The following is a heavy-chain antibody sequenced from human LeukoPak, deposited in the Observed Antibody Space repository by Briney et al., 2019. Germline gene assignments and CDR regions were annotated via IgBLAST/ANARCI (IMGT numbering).Heavy chain of an antibody. CDR1: GGTLSNDA. J-gene: IGHJ4*02. V-gene: IGHV1-69*11. D-gene: IGHD3/OR15-3a*01. Sequence: GASVKVSCKASGGTLSNDAVSWVRQAPGEGLKWMGRVIPFLGTTNYAHNFQGRVTITADQDTQTAYMELRSLRSEDTAVYFCARGPSSDLRTGFFFGYFHDWGQGTLITVSS. CDR3: ARGPSSDLRTGFFFGYFHD. CDR2: VIPFLGTT.